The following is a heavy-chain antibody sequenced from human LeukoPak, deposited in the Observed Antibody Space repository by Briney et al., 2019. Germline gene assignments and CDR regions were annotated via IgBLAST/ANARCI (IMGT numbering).Heavy chain of an antibody. CDR3: ARRGAVANAFDI. Sequence: QPGGSLRLSCAASGFTFSSYWMEWVRQAPGKGLVWVSRINSDGSSTSYADSVKGRFTISRDNAKNTLYLQMNSLRAEDTAVYYCARRGAVANAFDIWGQGTMVTVSS. J-gene: IGHJ3*02. V-gene: IGHV3-74*01. CDR2: INSDGSST. D-gene: IGHD6-19*01. CDR1: GFTFSSYW.